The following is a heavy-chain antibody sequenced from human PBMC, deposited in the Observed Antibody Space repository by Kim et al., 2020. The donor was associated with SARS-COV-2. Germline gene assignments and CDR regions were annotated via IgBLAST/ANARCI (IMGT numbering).Heavy chain of an antibody. J-gene: IGHJ4*02. V-gene: IGHV3-49*03. CDR2: IRSKAYGGTT. Sequence: GGSLRLSCTASGFTFGDYAMSWFRQAPGKGLEWVGFIRSKAYGGTTEYAASVKGRFTISRDDSKSIAYLQMNSLKTEDTAVYYCTNYDYVWGSYRPLDCWGQGTLVTVSS. CDR1: GFTFGDYA. D-gene: IGHD3-16*02. CDR3: TNYDYVWGSYRPLDC.